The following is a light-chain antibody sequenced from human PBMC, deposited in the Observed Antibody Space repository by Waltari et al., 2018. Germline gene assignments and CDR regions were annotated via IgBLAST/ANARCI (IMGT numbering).Light chain of an antibody. J-gene: IGLJ1*01. V-gene: IGLV1-44*01. CDR2: NNS. CDR3: ASWDGSLAAYV. Sequence: QSVLTQPPSASGTPGQRVTIPCSGGASNIGSTAVNWYQHLPGAVPKLVILNNSQRPSGISDRFSGSTSGASASLAISGLQSDDEADYYCASWDGSLAAYVFGGGTKVTV. CDR1: ASNIGSTA.